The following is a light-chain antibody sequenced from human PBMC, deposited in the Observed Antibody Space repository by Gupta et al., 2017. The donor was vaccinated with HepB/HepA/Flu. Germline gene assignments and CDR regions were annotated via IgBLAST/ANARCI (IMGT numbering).Light chain of an antibody. V-gene: IGKV1-39*01. Sequence: EIQMTQSPSSLSASVGDSVTLTCRARQSISSYLDWYHQRQGQGPQLLISAEASWQSGVTSRFSGSGSGTDVTLTISSRQQEDFAAYYCQQTYSNLPLTFGGGTKVEI. J-gene: IGKJ4*01. CDR3: QQTYSNLPLT. CDR2: AEA. CDR1: QSISSY.